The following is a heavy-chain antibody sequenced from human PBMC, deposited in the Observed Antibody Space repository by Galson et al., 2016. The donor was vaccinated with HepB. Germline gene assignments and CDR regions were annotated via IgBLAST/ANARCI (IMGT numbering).Heavy chain of an antibody. CDR1: GDSMTRNW. Sequence: SETLSLTCAVSGDSMTRNWWSWVRQPPGMGLEWIGEISHSGSTNYNPSLTSRVTMSFDKSKNESSLEMSSVTAADTAMYYCTRESGAYVPFGYWGQGALVTVSS. J-gene: IGHJ4*02. D-gene: IGHD4-17*01. CDR2: ISHSGST. V-gene: IGHV4-4*02. CDR3: TRESGAYVPFGY.